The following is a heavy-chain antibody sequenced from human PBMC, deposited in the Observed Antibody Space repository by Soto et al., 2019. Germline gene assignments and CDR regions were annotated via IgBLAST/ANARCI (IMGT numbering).Heavy chain of an antibody. Sequence: EMQLVESGGGLVQPGGSLRLSCAASGFTFSSYAMSWVRQAPGKGLEWASYISSSGSTIYYADSVKGRFTISRDSAKNSLYLQMNSLRAEDTAVYYFAREGSSGGIDYWGQGTLVTVSS. CDR1: GFTFSSYA. D-gene: IGHD6-13*01. J-gene: IGHJ4*02. CDR2: ISSSGSTI. CDR3: AREGSSGGIDY. V-gene: IGHV3-48*03.